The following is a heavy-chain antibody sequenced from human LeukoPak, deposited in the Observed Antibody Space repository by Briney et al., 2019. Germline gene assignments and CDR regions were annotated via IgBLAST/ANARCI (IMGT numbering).Heavy chain of an antibody. V-gene: IGHV1-2*02. CDR1: GYTFTGYY. CDR2: INPNSGGT. J-gene: IGHJ5*02. Sequence: ASVKVSRKASGYTFTGYYMHWVRQAPGQGLEWMGWINPNSGGTNYAQKFQGRVTMTRDTSISTAYMELSRLRSDDTAVYYCARADYYGSGSYYSSWFDPWGQGTLVTVSS. D-gene: IGHD3-10*01. CDR3: ARADYYGSGSYYSSWFDP.